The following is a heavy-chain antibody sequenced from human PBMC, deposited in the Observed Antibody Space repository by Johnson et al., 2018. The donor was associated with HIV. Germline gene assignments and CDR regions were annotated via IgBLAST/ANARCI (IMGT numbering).Heavy chain of an antibody. D-gene: IGHD2-8*01. CDR3: ARNSGNGLVLRGDAFDM. V-gene: IGHV3-30-3*01. J-gene: IGHJ3*02. CDR2: ISYDGSIK. CDR1: GFTFSSSA. Sequence: QVQLVESGGGVVQPGKSLILSCAASGFTFSSSAMHWVRQAPGQGLQWVALISYDGSIKYFADSVKGRFTISRDNSKNTLHLQMNSLRPEDTAVYYCARNSGNGLVLRGDAFDMWGQGTMVTVSS.